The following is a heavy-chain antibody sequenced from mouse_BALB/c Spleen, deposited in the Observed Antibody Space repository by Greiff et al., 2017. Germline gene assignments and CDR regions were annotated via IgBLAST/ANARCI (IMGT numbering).Heavy chain of an antibody. D-gene: IGHD3-3*01. Sequence: EVQRVESGGGLVKPGGSLKLSCAASGFTFSDYYMYWVRQTPEKRLEWVATISDGGSYTYYPDSVKGRFTISRDNAKNNLYLQMSSLKSEDTAMYYCAREGPYYLDYWGQGTTLTVSS. CDR1: GFTFSDYY. CDR3: AREGPYYLDY. J-gene: IGHJ2*01. V-gene: IGHV5-4*02. CDR2: ISDGGSYT.